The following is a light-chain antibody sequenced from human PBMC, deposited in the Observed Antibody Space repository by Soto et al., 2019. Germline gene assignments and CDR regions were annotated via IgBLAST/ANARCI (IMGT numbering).Light chain of an antibody. J-gene: IGLJ1*01. CDR3: SSYTSSSTLYV. CDR1: SRDVGGYNY. V-gene: IGLV2-14*01. CDR2: EVS. Sequence: QSALTQPASVSGSPGQSITISCTGTSRDVGGYNYVCWYQQHPGKAPKLMIYEVSNRPSGVSNRFSGSKPGNTASLTISGLQAEDEADYYCSSYTSSSTLYVFGTGTKVTVL.